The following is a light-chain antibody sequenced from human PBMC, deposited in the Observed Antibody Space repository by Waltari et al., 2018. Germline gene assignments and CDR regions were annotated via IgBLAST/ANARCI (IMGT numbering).Light chain of an antibody. J-gene: IGKJ1*01. Sequence: EIVLTQSPATLSLSPGKRATLSSRASQSVGSYLAWSQQKPGQPPRLLIYDTSNRATGIPARFSGSGSGTDFTLTISSLEPEDFAVYYCHQRRSWLWTFGQGTKVEIK. CDR1: QSVGSY. CDR2: DTS. V-gene: IGKV3-11*01. CDR3: HQRRSWLWT.